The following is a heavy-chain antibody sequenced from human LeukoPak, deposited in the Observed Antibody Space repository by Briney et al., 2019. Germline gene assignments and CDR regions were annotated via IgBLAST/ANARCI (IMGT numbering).Heavy chain of an antibody. J-gene: IGHJ4*02. D-gene: IGHD2-15*01. CDR2: ISYDGSNK. Sequence: PGGSLRLSCAASGFTFSSYAMHWVRQAPGKGLEWVAVISYDGSNKYYADSVKGRFTISRDNSKNTLYLQMSSLRAEDTAVYYCARDRDVALDYWGQGTLVTVSS. V-gene: IGHV3-30-3*01. CDR1: GFTFSSYA. CDR3: ARDRDVALDY.